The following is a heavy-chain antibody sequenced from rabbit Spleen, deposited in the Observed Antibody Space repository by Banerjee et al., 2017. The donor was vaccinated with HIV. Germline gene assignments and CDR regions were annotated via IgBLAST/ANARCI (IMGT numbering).Heavy chain of an antibody. J-gene: IGHJ6*01. Sequence: QSLEESGGDLVKPGASLTLTCTASGVSFSSNHYMCWVRQAPGKGLEWIGCIDGGSSAFSDFSSWAKGGFSTSKTSSTTVTLQMTSLTVADAAAYYCARNAASNFSSYAMDLWGQGTLVTVS. CDR1: GVSFSSNHY. V-gene: IGHV1S40*01. CDR2: IDGGSSAFS. CDR3: ARNAASNFSSYAMDL. D-gene: IGHD4-2*01.